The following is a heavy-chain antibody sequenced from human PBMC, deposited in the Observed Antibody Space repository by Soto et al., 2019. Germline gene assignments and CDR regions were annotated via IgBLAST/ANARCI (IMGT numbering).Heavy chain of an antibody. J-gene: IGHJ5*01. CDR1: GFTLSSFS. D-gene: IGHD6-19*01. V-gene: IGHV3-21*01. CDR3: ARDSYSSLFDS. CDR2: ITTGNDYI. Sequence: NPVGSLRLSCVASGFTLSSFSMSWVRQTPGKGLEWVSSITTGNDYISYADSVKGRFTISRDNAKNSLFLQMNSLRAEDTALYFCARDSYSSLFDSWGQGTLVTVSS.